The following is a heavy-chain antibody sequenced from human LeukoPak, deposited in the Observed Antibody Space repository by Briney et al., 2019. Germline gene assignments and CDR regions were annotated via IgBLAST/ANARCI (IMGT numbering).Heavy chain of an antibody. CDR1: GGSMNSWY. CDR3: ARGAVVVTAIDY. V-gene: IGHV4-59*08. Sequence: SETLSLTCTVSGGSMNSWYWSWIRQPPGTGLEWIGYIYHTGNTNYNPSLKSQATMSIDTSKNHFSLKLTSVTAADTAVYYCARGAVVVTAIDYWGQGALVTVSS. CDR2: IYHTGNT. J-gene: IGHJ4*02. D-gene: IGHD2-21*02.